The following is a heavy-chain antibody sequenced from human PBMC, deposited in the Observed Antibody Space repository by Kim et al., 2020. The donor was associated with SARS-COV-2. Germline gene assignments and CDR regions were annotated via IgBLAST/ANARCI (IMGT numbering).Heavy chain of an antibody. CDR1: GGSISSYY. CDR3: ASHFDRADWFDP. V-gene: IGHV4-59*01. J-gene: IGHJ5*02. D-gene: IGHD3-9*01. Sequence: SETLSLTCTVSGGSISSYYWSWIRQPPGKGLEWIGYIYYSGSTNYNPSLKSRVTISVDTSKNQFSLKLSSVTAADTAVYYCASHFDRADWFDPWGQGTLVTVSS. CDR2: IYYSGST.